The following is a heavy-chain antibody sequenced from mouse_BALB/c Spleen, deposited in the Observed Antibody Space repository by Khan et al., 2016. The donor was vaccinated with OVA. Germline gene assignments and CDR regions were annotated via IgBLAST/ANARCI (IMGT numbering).Heavy chain of an antibody. CDR1: GYTFTTAG. Sequence: QIQLVQSGPELKKPGETVRISCKASGYTFTTAGIQWVQKMPGKGLKWIGWINTHSGVPKYAEDFKGRFAFSLETSASTAYLQITNLKNEDTATYFCARGGAAYYRNDGGDMDYWGQGTSVTVSS. V-gene: IGHV9-4*02. D-gene: IGHD2-14*01. J-gene: IGHJ4*01. CDR2: INTHSGVP. CDR3: ARGGAAYYRNDGGDMDY.